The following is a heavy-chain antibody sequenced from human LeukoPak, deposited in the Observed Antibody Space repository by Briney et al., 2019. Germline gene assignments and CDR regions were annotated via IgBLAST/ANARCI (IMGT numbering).Heavy chain of an antibody. CDR1: GFTFSTYV. Sequence: GGSLRLSCAASGFTFSTYVMKWVRQTPERGLVWVSTIDRAGSTDTHYADSVRGRFIISRDNSKNTLYLQMNRLRAEDTAVYYCAIDVQDDLDFWGQGTLVTVSS. CDR2: IDRAGSTDT. D-gene: IGHD1-1*01. CDR3: AIDVQDDLDF. J-gene: IGHJ4*02. V-gene: IGHV3-23*01.